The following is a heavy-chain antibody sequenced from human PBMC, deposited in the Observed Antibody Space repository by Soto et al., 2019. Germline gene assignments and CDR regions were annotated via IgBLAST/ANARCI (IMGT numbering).Heavy chain of an antibody. D-gene: IGHD2-15*01. Sequence: GGSLRLSCAASGFTFSSYSMNWVRQAPGKGLEWVSSISSSSSYIYYADSVKGRFTISRDNAKNSLYLQMNSLRAEDTAVYYCARVGSSYWFDPWGQGTLVTVSS. CDR1: GFTFSSYS. J-gene: IGHJ5*02. V-gene: IGHV3-21*01. CDR2: ISSSSSYI. CDR3: ARVGSSYWFDP.